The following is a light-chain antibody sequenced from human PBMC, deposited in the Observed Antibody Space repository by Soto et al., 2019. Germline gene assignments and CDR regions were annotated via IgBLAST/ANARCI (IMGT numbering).Light chain of an antibody. CDR2: GAS. CDR1: QSVRSN. CDR3: QQYSSWPLT. J-gene: IGKJ4*01. V-gene: IGKV3-15*01. Sequence: EIVMTQSPATLSVSPGERATLFCRASQSVRSNFLAWYQQKPGQAPRLLIYGASTRATGVPDRFSGSGSGTEFTLTISSLQSEDFAVYYCQQYSSWPLTFGGGTKVEIK.